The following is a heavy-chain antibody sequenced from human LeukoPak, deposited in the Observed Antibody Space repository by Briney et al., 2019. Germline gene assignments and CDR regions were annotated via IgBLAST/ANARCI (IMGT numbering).Heavy chain of an antibody. CDR3: AKDLEYSSSSDY. D-gene: IGHD6-6*01. CDR1: GFTFSSYS. V-gene: IGHV3-23*01. Sequence: GGSLRLSCAASGFTFSSYSMNWVRQAPGKGLEWVSAISGSGGSTYYAESVKGRFTISRDNSKNTLYLQMNSLRAEDTAVYYCAKDLEYSSSSDYWGQGTLVTVSS. J-gene: IGHJ4*02. CDR2: ISGSGGST.